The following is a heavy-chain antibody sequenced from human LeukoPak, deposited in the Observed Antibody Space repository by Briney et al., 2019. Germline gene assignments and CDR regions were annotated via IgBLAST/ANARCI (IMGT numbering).Heavy chain of an antibody. Sequence: GRSLRLSCAASGFTFSSYAMHWVRQAPGKGLEWVAVISYDGSNKYYADSVKGRFTISRDNSKNTLYLQMNSLRAEDTAVYYCARDFPYYDILTGYSSWGQGTLVTVSS. CDR1: GFTFSSYA. CDR3: ARDFPYYDILTGYSS. J-gene: IGHJ5*02. CDR2: ISYDGSNK. D-gene: IGHD3-9*01. V-gene: IGHV3-30-3*01.